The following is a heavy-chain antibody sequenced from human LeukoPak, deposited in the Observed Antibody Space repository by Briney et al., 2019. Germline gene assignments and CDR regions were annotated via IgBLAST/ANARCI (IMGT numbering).Heavy chain of an antibody. V-gene: IGHV3-64*01. CDR3: AKSGVVPAAPTDY. CDR1: GFTFSSYA. CDR2: ISSNGGST. D-gene: IGHD2-2*01. J-gene: IGHJ4*02. Sequence: PGGSLRLSCAASGFTFSSYALHWVRQAPGKGLEYVSAISSNGGSTYYANSVKGRFTISRDNSKNTLYLQMNSLRAEDTAVYYCAKSGVVPAAPTDYWGQGTLVTVSS.